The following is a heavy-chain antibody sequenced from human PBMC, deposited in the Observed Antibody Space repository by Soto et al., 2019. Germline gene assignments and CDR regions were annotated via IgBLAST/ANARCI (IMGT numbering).Heavy chain of an antibody. CDR1: AGSLSRYY. V-gene: IGHV4-59*08. CDR2: MYYSGSA. D-gene: IGHD3-10*01. J-gene: IGHJ3*02. CDR3: ASRMMVRGFRGAFEI. Sequence: PSETLSLTWTLSAGSLSRYYWSWIRQHPGKGLEWIGYMYYSGSANYNPALKSRVTISGDTAKSQFALKLSSVTAADTAVYYCASRMMVRGFRGAFEICAEGTMVT.